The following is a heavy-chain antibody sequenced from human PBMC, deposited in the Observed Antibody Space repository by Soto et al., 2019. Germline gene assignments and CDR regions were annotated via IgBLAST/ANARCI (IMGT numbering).Heavy chain of an antibody. V-gene: IGHV1-69*13. CDR1: GGTFSSYA. CDR3: ARNLIAPNTPYYYYGMDV. J-gene: IGHJ6*02. Sequence: SVKFSCKASGGTFSSYAISWVRQAPGQGLEWMGGIIPIFGTANYAQKFQGRVTITADESTSTAYMELSSLRSEDTAVYYCARNLIAPNTPYYYYGMDVWGQGTTVTVS. D-gene: IGHD6-13*01. CDR2: IIPIFGTA.